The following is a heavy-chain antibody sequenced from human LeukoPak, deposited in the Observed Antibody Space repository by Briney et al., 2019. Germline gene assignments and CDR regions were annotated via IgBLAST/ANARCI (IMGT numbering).Heavy chain of an antibody. Sequence: PSETLSLTCAVSGGSVSGYYWSWIRQPPGKGPEWIGKISHSGSTNYNPSLKSRRIITVDTSTNQFSLNLSSVTAADTAVYYCARSANAFDIWGQGTMVTVSS. V-gene: IGHV4-34*01. CDR2: ISHSGST. CDR3: ARSANAFDI. CDR1: GGSVSGYY. J-gene: IGHJ3*02.